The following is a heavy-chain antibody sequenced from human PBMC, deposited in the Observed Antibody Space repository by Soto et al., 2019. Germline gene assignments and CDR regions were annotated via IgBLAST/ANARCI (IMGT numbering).Heavy chain of an antibody. J-gene: IGHJ3*02. CDR1: GFTFSSYA. CDR2: ISYDGSNK. Sequence: GGSLRLSCAASGFTFSSYAMHWVRQAPGKGLEWVAVISYDGSNKYYADSVKGRFTISRDNSKNTLYLQMNSLRAEDTAVYYCARDPYSSSWYSAFDIWGQGTMVTVSS. V-gene: IGHV3-30-3*01. CDR3: ARDPYSSSWYSAFDI. D-gene: IGHD6-13*01.